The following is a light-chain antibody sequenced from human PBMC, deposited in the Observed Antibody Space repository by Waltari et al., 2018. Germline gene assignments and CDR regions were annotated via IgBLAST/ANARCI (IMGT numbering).Light chain of an antibody. CDR3: QKYNSAPRT. Sequence: DIQMTQSPSSLSASVGHRVTITCRARQVISNYLAWYQQKPGKVPKLLIYAASTLQSGVPSRFSGSGSVTDFTLTISSLQPEDVATYYCQKYNSAPRTFGQGTKVEIK. CDR2: AAS. CDR1: QVISNY. V-gene: IGKV1-27*01. J-gene: IGKJ1*01.